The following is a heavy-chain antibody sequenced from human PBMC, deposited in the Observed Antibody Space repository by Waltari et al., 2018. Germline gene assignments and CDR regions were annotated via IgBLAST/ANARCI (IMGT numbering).Heavy chain of an antibody. CDR1: GFTFSSYA. J-gene: IGHJ4*02. V-gene: IGHV3-23*03. CDR2: IYSGGSST. D-gene: IGHD4-17*01. Sequence: EVQLLESGGGLVQPGGSLRLSCAASGFTFSSYAMSWVRQAPGKGLEWVSVIYSGGSSTYYADSVKGRFTISRDNSKNTLYLQMNSLRAEDMAVYYCAKDRDGDLIFDYWGQGTLVTVSS. CDR3: AKDRDGDLIFDY.